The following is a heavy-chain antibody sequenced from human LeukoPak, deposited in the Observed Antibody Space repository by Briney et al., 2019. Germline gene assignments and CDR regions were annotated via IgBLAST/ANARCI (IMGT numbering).Heavy chain of an antibody. V-gene: IGHV1-3*01. D-gene: IGHD6-19*01. J-gene: IGHJ4*02. Sequence: GASVTVSCKASGYTFTRYSMHWVRQAPGQRLEWMGWINAGNGNTKYSQKFQGRVTITRDTSASTAYMELSSLRSEDTAVYYCARGRRSSVGLRELVALDYWGQGTLVTVSS. CDR3: ARGRRSSVGLRELVALDY. CDR2: INAGNGNT. CDR1: GYTFTRYS.